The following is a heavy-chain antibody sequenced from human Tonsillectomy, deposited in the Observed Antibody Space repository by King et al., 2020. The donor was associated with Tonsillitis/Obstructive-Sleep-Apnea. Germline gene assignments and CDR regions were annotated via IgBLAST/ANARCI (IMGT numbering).Heavy chain of an antibody. CDR2: IWYDGSNK. CDR1: GFTFSSYG. J-gene: IGHJ4*02. Sequence: VQLVESGGGVVQPGRSLRLSCAASGFTFSSYGMHWVRQAPGKGLEWVAVIWYDGSNKYYADSVKGRFTISRNNSKNTLYLQMNSLRAEDTAVYYCARDSGLEQTPWDYFDYWGQGTLVTVSS. CDR3: ARDSGLEQTPWDYFDY. V-gene: IGHV3-33*01. D-gene: IGHD3-3*01.